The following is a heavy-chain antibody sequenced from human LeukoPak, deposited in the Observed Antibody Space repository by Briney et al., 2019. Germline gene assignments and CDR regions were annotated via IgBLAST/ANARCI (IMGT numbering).Heavy chain of an antibody. Sequence: SETLSLTCTVSGGSISSYYWSWIRQPPGKGLEWIGYIYYSGSTNYNPSLKSRVTISVDTSKNQFSLNLSSVTAADTAVYYCARAPTRRDAFDIWGQGTMVTVSS. V-gene: IGHV4-59*01. CDR1: GGSISSYY. CDR2: IYYSGST. CDR3: ARAPTRRDAFDI. J-gene: IGHJ3*02.